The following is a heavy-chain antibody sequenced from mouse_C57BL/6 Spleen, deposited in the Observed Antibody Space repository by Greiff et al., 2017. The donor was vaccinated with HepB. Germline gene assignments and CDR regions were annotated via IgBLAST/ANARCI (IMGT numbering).Heavy chain of an antibody. V-gene: IGHV1-55*01. CDR3: ASGFYFDY. Sequence: VKLQESGAELVKPGASVKMSCKASGYTFTSYWITWVKQRPGQGLEWIGDIYPGSGSTNYNEKFKSKATLTVDTSSSTAYMQLSSLTSEDSAVYYCASGFYFDYWGQGTTLTVSS. CDR2: IYPGSGST. J-gene: IGHJ2*01. CDR1: GYTFTSYW.